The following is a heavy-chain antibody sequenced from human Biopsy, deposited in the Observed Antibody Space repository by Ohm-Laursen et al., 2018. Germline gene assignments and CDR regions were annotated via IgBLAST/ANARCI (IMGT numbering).Heavy chain of an antibody. CDR1: GYIFTGYY. CDR2: LNTNSGDT. D-gene: IGHD3-3*01. V-gene: IGHV1-2*02. J-gene: IGHJ5*02. CDR3: ARSFGVVINFEHNWFDP. Sequence: SVKVSCKASGYIFTGYYMHWVRQAPGQGLEWMGWLNTNSGDTEYAENFQGRVTMTRDTSISTAYMELSSLRSDDTAVYYCARSFGVVINFEHNWFDPWGQGTLVTVSS.